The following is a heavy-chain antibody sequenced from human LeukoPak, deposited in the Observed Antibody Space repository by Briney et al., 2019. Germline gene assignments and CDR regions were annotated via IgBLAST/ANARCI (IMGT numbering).Heavy chain of an antibody. V-gene: IGHV4-34*01. J-gene: IGHJ1*01. CDR2: INHSGST. CDR3: ARRELRYFDFQH. D-gene: IGHD3-9*01. Sequence: PSETLSLTCAVYGGSFSGYYWSWIRQPPGKGLEWIGEINHSGSTNYNPSLKSRVTISVDTSKNQFSLKLSSVTAADTAAYYCARRELRYFDFQHWGQGTLVTVSS. CDR1: GGSFSGYY.